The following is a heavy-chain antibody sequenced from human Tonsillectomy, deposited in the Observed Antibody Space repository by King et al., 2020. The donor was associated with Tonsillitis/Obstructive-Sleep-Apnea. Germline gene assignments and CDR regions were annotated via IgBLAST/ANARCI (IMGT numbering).Heavy chain of an antibody. CDR1: GYTFTSYG. Sequence: QLVQSGSELKKPGASVKVSCKASGYTFTSYGMSWVRQAPGQGLEWMGWISTNTGNPTYAQGFTGRFVFSLDTSASTAYLQISSLKAEETAVYYCAREPRQLEYWGEGTLVTVSS. D-gene: IGHD6-13*01. J-gene: IGHJ4*02. CDR3: AREPRQLEY. V-gene: IGHV7-4-1*02. CDR2: ISTNTGNP.